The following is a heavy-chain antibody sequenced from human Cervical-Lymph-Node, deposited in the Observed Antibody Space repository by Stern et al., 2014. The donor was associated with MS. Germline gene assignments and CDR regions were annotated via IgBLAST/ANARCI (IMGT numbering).Heavy chain of an antibody. CDR3: ARDGPQVGAGSFDI. V-gene: IGHV4-31*03. D-gene: IGHD1-26*01. Sequence: QLQLQESVPGLVKPSQTLSLTCTVSGGSISSDGDCWNWIRQLPGKGLEWIGYISYSGNTYNNPSLKSRVTISVDTSKNQFSLKLSSVTAADTAVYYCARDGPQVGAGSFDIWGRGTMVTVSS. J-gene: IGHJ3*02. CDR1: GGSISSDGDC. CDR2: ISYSGNT.